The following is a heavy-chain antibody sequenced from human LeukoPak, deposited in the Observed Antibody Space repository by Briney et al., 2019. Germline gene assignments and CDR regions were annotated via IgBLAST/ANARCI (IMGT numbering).Heavy chain of an antibody. Sequence: GGSLRLSCAASGFTFRIYGMYWVRQAPGKGLEWVAFIRYDGSEKYYADSVKGRFTISRDNSKNTLYLQMKSLRSEDTAVYYCARVPRGGDEFDPWGQGTLVIVPS. J-gene: IGHJ5*02. CDR2: IRYDGSEK. V-gene: IGHV3-30*02. CDR3: ARVPRGGDEFDP. D-gene: IGHD2-21*01. CDR1: GFTFRIYG.